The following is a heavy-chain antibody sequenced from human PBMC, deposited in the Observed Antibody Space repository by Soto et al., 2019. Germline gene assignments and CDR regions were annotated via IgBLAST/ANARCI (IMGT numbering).Heavy chain of an antibody. J-gene: IGHJ4*02. Sequence: GGSLRLSCAASGFTFSSYAMSWVRQAPGKGLEWVSAISGSGGSTYYADSVKGRFTISRDNSKNTLYLQMNSLRAEDTAVYYCARGYSSGWYYFDYWGQGTLVTVSS. V-gene: IGHV3-23*01. CDR2: ISGSGGST. D-gene: IGHD6-19*01. CDR3: ARGYSSGWYYFDY. CDR1: GFTFSSYA.